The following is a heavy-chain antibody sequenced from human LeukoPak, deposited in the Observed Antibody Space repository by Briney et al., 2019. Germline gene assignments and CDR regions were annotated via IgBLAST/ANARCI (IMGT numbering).Heavy chain of an antibody. J-gene: IGHJ4*02. CDR1: GGSISTYY. Sequence: SETLSLTCTVSGGSISTYYGNWIRQAPGKGLEWIGYIYYSGSTNYNPSLKSRVTISVDTSRNQFSLKLSTVTAADTAVYYCARGGQWQTMWGQGTLVTVPS. CDR2: IYYSGST. CDR3: ARGGQWQTM. D-gene: IGHD6-19*01. V-gene: IGHV4-59*01.